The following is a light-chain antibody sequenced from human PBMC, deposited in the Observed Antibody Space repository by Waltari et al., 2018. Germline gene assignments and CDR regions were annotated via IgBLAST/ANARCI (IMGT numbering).Light chain of an antibody. V-gene: IGLV2-14*01. J-gene: IGLJ3*02. CDR3: NSYTGSSSWV. Sequence: QSALTQPTSVSGSPGQSITLSCTGTRRDGSFYNSVSWSQQYPGKVPQLLIYDVSDRPSGVSSRFSGSKSGNTASLTISGLQADDEADYYCNSYTGSSSWVFGGGTKLTVL. CDR1: RRDGSFYNS. CDR2: DVS.